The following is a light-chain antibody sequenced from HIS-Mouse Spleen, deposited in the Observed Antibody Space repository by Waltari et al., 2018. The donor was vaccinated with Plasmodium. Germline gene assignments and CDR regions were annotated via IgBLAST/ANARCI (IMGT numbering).Light chain of an antibody. CDR2: EVS. CDR1: SSDVGGYNY. CDR3: SSYAGSNNLV. V-gene: IGLV2-8*01. J-gene: IGLJ2*01. Sequence: QSALTQPPSASGSPGQSVTISCTRTSSDVGGYNYVSWYQQHPGKAPKHMIYEVSKRPSGVPDRFSGSKSGNTASLTVSGLQAEDEADYYCSSYAGSNNLVFGGGTKLTVL.